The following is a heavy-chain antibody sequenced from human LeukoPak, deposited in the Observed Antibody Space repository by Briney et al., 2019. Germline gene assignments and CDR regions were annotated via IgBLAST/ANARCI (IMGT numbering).Heavy chain of an antibody. Sequence: GGSLRLSCAASGXTFSSYWMTWVRQAPGKGLEWVASIKEDGSEKYYVDSVKGRFTISRDNAKNSLYLQMNSLRAEDTAMYYCARFPTGFDYWGQGTLVTVSS. CDR3: ARFPTGFDY. CDR2: IKEDGSEK. CDR1: GXTFSSYW. D-gene: IGHD4-17*01. J-gene: IGHJ4*02. V-gene: IGHV3-7*05.